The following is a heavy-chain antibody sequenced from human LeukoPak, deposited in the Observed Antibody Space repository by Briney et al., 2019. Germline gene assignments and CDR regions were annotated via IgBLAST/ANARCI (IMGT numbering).Heavy chain of an antibody. J-gene: IGHJ4*02. D-gene: IGHD6-6*01. CDR1: GGSISGFY. CDR2: MYDSGSI. V-gene: IGHV4-59*08. Sequence: PSETLSLTCTVSGGSISGFYWSWIRQPPGRGLEWIGYMYDSGSINYNPSLKSRVTISVDTSKNQFSLKLSSVTAADTAVYYCARLGDSSSRLYYFDYWGQGTLVTVSS. CDR3: ARLGDSSSRLYYFDY.